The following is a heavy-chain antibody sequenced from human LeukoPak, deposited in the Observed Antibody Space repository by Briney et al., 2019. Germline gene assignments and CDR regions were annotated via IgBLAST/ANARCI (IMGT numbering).Heavy chain of an antibody. J-gene: IGHJ4*02. V-gene: IGHV4-59*01. CDR2: IYYSGST. Sequence: SETLSLTCTVSGASMSGYYWIWLRQPPGKGLEWIVYIYYSGSTNYNPSLKSRVTISIDTSKNQFSLKLSSVTAADTAVYYCARGPTGDGYEYYFDYWVQGTLVTVSS. CDR1: GASMSGYY. CDR3: ARGPTGDGYEYYFDY. D-gene: IGHD5-24*01.